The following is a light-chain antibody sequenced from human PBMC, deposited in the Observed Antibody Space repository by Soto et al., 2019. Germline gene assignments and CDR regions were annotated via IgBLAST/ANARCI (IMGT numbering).Light chain of an antibody. CDR3: QQYNSYVT. Sequence: DIQMTQSPSTLSASVGDRVTITCRASQSISSWLAWYQQKPGKAPKLLIYKASSLESGVPSRFSGSGSGTEFTLTISRLQPDDFATYYCQQYNSYVTVGGGTKVEIK. CDR2: KAS. V-gene: IGKV1-5*03. CDR1: QSISSW. J-gene: IGKJ4*01.